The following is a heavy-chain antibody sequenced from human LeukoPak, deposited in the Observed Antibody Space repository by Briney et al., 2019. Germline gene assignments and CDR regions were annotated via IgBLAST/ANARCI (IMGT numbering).Heavy chain of an antibody. CDR3: ARVGDGLNDGFDI. CDR2: INPNTGGT. CDR1: GYTFTGYY. J-gene: IGHJ3*02. V-gene: IGHV1-2*06. D-gene: IGHD5-24*01. Sequence: EASXKVSCKASGYTFTGYYMNWVRQAPGQGLEWMGRINPNTGGTNYAQNFQGSVTITRDTSITTVYMELSRLRSDDTAVYYCARVGDGLNDGFDIWGQGTMVTVSS.